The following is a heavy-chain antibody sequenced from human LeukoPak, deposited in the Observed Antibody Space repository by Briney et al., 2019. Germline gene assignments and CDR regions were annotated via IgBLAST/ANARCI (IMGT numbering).Heavy chain of an antibody. V-gene: IGHV3-53*01. CDR1: GFTVSSNY. Sequence: PGGSLRLSCAASGFTVSSNYMSWVRQAPGKGLEWVSVIYSGGSTHYADSVKGRFTISRDNSKNTLYLQMNSLRAEDTAVYYCARGGGYCSGGSCYNWFDPWGQGTLVTVSS. J-gene: IGHJ5*02. CDR2: IYSGGST. CDR3: ARGGGYCSGGSCYNWFDP. D-gene: IGHD2-15*01.